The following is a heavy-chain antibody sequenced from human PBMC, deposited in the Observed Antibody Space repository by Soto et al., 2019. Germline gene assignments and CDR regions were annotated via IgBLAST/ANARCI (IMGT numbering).Heavy chain of an antibody. V-gene: IGHV1-18*01. CDR3: AREPNYFDY. J-gene: IGHJ4*02. CDR1: GYTFTSYG. Sequence: QVQLVQSGAEVKKPGASVKVSCKASGYTFTSYGISWVRXXXGQGLEWMGWISAYNGNTKYAQKLQGRVTMTTDTSXSTAXMXLRSLRXDDTAVYYCAREPNYFDYWGQGTLVTVSS. CDR2: ISAYNGNT.